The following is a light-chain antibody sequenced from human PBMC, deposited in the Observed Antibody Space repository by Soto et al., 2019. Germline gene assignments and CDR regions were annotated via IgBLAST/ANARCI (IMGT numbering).Light chain of an antibody. CDR3: QSYDSSLSGYV. CDR2: GNS. V-gene: IGLV1-40*01. J-gene: IGLJ1*01. Sequence: QSVLTQPPSVSGAPGQRVTISCTGSSSNIGAGYDVHWYQQLPGTAPKLLIYGNSNRPSGVPDRFSDSKSGTSASLAITGLQAEDEADYCCQSYDSSLSGYVFGTGTKLTVL. CDR1: SSNIGAGYD.